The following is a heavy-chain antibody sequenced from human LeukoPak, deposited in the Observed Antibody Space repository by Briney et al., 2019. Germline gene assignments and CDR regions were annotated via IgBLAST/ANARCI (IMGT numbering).Heavy chain of an antibody. D-gene: IGHD4-17*01. CDR1: GGSISSGRYS. V-gene: IGHV4-30-4*07. Sequence: KTSETLSLTCAISGGSISSGRYSWSWIRPPPGKGLEWIGYIYYSGSTYYNPSLKSRVTISVDTSKNQFSLKLSSVTAADTAVYYCARGSGYGDYGYFQHWGQGTLVTVSS. CDR3: ARGSGYGDYGYFQH. CDR2: IYYSGST. J-gene: IGHJ1*01.